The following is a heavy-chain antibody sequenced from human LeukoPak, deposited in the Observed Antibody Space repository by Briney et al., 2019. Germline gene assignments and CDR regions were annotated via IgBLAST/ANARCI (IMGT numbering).Heavy chain of an antibody. CDR2: IIPIFGTA. Sequence: SVKVSCKASGGTFSSYAISWVRRAPGQGLEWMGGIIPIFGTANYAQKFQGRVTITTDESTSTAYMELSSLRSEDTAVYYCARVGYDSYYYYYMDAWGKGTTVTVSS. CDR3: ARVGYDSYYYYYMDA. J-gene: IGHJ6*03. V-gene: IGHV1-69*05. CDR1: GGTFSSYA. D-gene: IGHD3-3*01.